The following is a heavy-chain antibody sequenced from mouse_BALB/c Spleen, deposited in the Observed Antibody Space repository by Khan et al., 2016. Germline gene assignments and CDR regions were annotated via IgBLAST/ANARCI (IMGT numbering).Heavy chain of an antibody. Sequence: EVELVESGGGLVQPGGSLKLSCAASGFTFSSYGMSWVRQTPDKRLELVATINSNGGNTYYPDSVKGRFTISRDNAKKIMYLQMSSLQSEDTAMYYCSRDGIYSGYAMDYWGRGTSVTVSS. V-gene: IGHV5-6-3*01. CDR1: GFTFSSYG. CDR2: INSNGGNT. D-gene: IGHD2-3*01. CDR3: SRDGIYSGYAMDY. J-gene: IGHJ4*01.